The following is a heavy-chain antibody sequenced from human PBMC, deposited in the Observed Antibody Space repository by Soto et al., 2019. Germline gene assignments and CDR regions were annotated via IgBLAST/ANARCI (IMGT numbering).Heavy chain of an antibody. CDR1: GVTFSSYA. V-gene: IGHV3-23*01. Sequence: PGGSLRLSCAASGVTFSSYAMSWVRQAPGKGLEWVSAISGSGGSTYYADSVKGRFTISRDNSKNTLYLQMNSLRAEDTAVYYCANGYYDFWSGYYPLDYWGQGTLVTVSS. CDR3: ANGYYDFWSGYYPLDY. J-gene: IGHJ4*02. D-gene: IGHD3-3*01. CDR2: ISGSGGST.